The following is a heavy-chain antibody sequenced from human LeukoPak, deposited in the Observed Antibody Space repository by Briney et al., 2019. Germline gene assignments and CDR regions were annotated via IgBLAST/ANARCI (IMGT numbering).Heavy chain of an antibody. CDR2: ISGSGTNT. CDR1: GFTFSSYA. J-gene: IGHJ5*02. CDR3: AKFVIMVRGVIIPNWFDP. D-gene: IGHD3-10*01. V-gene: IGHV3-23*01. Sequence: PGGSLRLSCAASGFTFSSYAMSWVRQAPGKGLEWVSAISGSGTNTYYEDSVKGRFTISRDNSKNTLYLQMNSLRAEDTAIYYCAKFVIMVRGVIIPNWFDPWGQGTLVTVSS.